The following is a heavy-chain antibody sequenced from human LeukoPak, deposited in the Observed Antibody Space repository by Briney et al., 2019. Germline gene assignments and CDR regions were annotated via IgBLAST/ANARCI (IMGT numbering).Heavy chain of an antibody. J-gene: IGHJ4*02. CDR3: AKDGYSSGWYFDY. V-gene: IGHV3-15*07. CDR2: IKSKTDGGTT. CDR1: GFTFSNAW. D-gene: IGHD6-19*01. Sequence: GGSLRLSCAASGFTFSNAWMNWVRQAPGKGLEWVGRIKSKTDGGTTDYAAPVKGRFTISRDDSKNTLYLQMNSLRAEDTAVYYCAKDGYSSGWYFDYWGQGTLVTVSS.